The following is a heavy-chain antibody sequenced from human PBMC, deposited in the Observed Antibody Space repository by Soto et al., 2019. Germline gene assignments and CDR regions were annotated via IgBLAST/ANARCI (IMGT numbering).Heavy chain of an antibody. V-gene: IGHV3-48*02. D-gene: IGHD4-17*01. CDR1: GFSLRGYS. Sequence: EVQLVESGGGLVQPGGSLRLSCVGSGFSLRGYSMSWVRQAPGKGLEWVSYIGGSGNTIYADSVKGRFTISRDTAKNSVYLQMNSLGDDDTAVYYCARGAGYGDYGGYWGQGTLVIVSS. CDR2: IGGSGNTI. CDR3: ARGAGYGDYGGY. J-gene: IGHJ4*02.